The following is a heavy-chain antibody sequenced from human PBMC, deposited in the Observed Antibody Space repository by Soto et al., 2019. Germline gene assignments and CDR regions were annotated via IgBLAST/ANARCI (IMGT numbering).Heavy chain of an antibody. CDR2: ISGNGGVT. CDR1: GFTFSSYG. Sequence: EVQLLESGGGLVRPGGSLRLSCAASGFTFSSYGMSWVRQAPGKGLEWVSAISGNGGVTFYADSVKGRFIISRDNSKNTLYLQMNSLRAEDTALYYCAKLYYSSGRDFWGQGTLVTVSS. J-gene: IGHJ4*02. D-gene: IGHD3-22*01. V-gene: IGHV3-23*01. CDR3: AKLYYSSGRDF.